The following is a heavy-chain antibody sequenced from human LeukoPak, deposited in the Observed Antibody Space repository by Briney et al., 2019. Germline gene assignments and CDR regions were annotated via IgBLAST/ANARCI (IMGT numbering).Heavy chain of an antibody. D-gene: IGHD5-18*01. CDR1: GFTFSSYG. J-gene: IGHJ4*02. V-gene: IGHV3-30*18. CDR3: AKDQRGYSYGSLGGY. CDR2: ISYDGSNK. Sequence: PGRSLRLSCAASGFTFSSYGMHWVRQAPGKGLEWEAVISYDGSNKYYADSVKGRFTISRDNSKNTLYLQMNSLRAEDTAVYYCAKDQRGYSYGSLGGYWGQGTLVTVSS.